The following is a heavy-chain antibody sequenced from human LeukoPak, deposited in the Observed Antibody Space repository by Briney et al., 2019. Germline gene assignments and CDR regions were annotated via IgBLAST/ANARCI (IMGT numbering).Heavy chain of an antibody. CDR1: GGSISSYY. CDR3: TRDQLEGFYDSSGYYYTVDF. CDR2: IRSKAYGGTT. J-gene: IGHJ4*02. D-gene: IGHD3-22*01. Sequence: LSLTCTVSGGSISSYYWSWIRQPPGKGLEWVGFIRSKAYGGTTEYAASVKGRFTISRDDSKSIAYLQMNSLNTEDTAVYYCTRDQLEGFYDSSGYYYTVDFWGQGTLVTVSS. V-gene: IGHV3-49*03.